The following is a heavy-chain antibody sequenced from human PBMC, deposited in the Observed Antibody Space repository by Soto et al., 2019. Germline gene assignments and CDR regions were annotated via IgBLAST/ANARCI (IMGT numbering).Heavy chain of an antibody. V-gene: IGHV4-39*01. CDR1: GGSISSSSYY. CDR2: IYYSGST. D-gene: IGHD3-10*01. Sequence: QLQLQESGPGLVKPSETLSLTCTVSGGSISSSSYYWGWIRQPPGKGLEWIGSIYYSGSTYYNPSLKSRVTISVDTSKSQFSLKLSSVTAADTAVYYCARLKGNYWYFDLWGRGTLVTVSS. J-gene: IGHJ2*01. CDR3: ARLKGNYWYFDL.